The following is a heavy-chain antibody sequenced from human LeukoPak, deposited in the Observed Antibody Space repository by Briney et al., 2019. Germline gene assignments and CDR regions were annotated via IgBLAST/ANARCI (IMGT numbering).Heavy chain of an antibody. CDR2: INHSGST. D-gene: IGHD3-10*01. CDR1: GGSFSGYY. Sequence: PSETLSLTCAVYGGSFSGYYWSWIRQPPGKGLEWIGEINHSGSTNYNPSLKSRVTISVDTSKNQFSLKLSSVTAADTAVYYCARRVIRRVVRDGTRFDYWGQGTLVTVSS. V-gene: IGHV4-34*01. CDR3: ARRVIRRVVRDGTRFDY. J-gene: IGHJ4*02.